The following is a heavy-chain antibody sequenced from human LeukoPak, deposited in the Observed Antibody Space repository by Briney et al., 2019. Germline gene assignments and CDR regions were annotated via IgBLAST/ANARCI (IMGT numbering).Heavy chain of an antibody. CDR3: GKDGGQYSSGPEFDP. CDR1: GFTFSSYA. D-gene: IGHD6-19*01. CDR2: ITSSGAAT. Sequence: GGSLRLSCAASGFTFSSYAMSWVRQAPGKGLEWVSSITSSGAATYYADSVKGRFTISRDNSKNMLYLQMNSLRADDTAIYYCGKDGGQYSSGPEFDPRGQGALVTVSS. J-gene: IGHJ5*02. V-gene: IGHV3-23*01.